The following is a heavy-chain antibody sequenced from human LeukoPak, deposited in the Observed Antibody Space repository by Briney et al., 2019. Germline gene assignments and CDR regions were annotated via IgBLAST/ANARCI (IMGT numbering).Heavy chain of an antibody. D-gene: IGHD7-27*01. J-gene: IGHJ6*02. CDR2: IYYNGKA. CDR3: AKSGADYDMYV. V-gene: IGHV4-61*08. CDR1: GGSISSGGYY. Sequence: PSETLSLTCTVSGGSISSGGYYWSWIRQPPGKGLEWIGQIYYNGKADYNPSLESRITISVDTSKNKISLKLNSVTAADTAIYYCAKSGADYDMYVWGQGITVAVSS.